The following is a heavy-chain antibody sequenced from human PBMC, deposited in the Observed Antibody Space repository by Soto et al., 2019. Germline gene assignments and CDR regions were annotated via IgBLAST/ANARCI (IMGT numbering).Heavy chain of an antibody. CDR3: ARDAGGPGDY. V-gene: IGHV4-59*01. D-gene: IGHD2-15*01. CDR1: SASFTVYY. Sequence: SETLSLTCTVSSASFTVYYWSWIRQPPGKGLEWIGYIYYGGSTSYNPSLTSRVTLSADTSKNQFSLKLRSVTAADTAVYYCARDAGGPGDYWGQGGLVTVSS. CDR2: IYYGGST. J-gene: IGHJ4*02.